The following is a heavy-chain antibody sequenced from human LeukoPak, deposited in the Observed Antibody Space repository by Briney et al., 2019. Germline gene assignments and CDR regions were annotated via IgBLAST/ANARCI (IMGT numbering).Heavy chain of an antibody. V-gene: IGHV1-69*02. CDR1: GGTFSSYT. CDR2: IIPILGIA. D-gene: IGHD5-18*01. CDR3: ASPGKNPGTAMARYYFDY. J-gene: IGHJ4*02. Sequence: SVKVSCKASGGTFSSYTISWVRQAPGQGLEWMGRIIPILGIANYAQKFQGRVTITADKSTSTAYMELSSLRSEDTAVYYCASPGKNPGTAMARYYFDYWGQGTLVTVSS.